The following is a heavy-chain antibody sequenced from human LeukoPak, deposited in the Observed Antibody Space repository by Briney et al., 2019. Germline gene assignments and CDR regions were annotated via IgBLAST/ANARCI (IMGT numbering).Heavy chain of an antibody. CDR3: ARNRVYCDSSGYYGGGAFDI. D-gene: IGHD3-22*01. J-gene: IGHJ3*02. CDR1: GFTFSNAW. V-gene: IGHV3-21*01. Sequence: GGSLRLSCAASGFTFSNAWMNWVRQAPGKGLEWVSSISSSSSYIYYADSVKGRFTISRDNAKNSLYLQMNSLRAEDTAVYYCARNRVYCDSSGYYGGGAFDIWGQGTMVTVSS. CDR2: ISSSSSYI.